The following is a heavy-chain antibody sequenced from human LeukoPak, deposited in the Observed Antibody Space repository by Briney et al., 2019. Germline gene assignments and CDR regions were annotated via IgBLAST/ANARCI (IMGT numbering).Heavy chain of an antibody. CDR2: IYYSGST. CDR1: GGSISSSSYY. CDR3: ARVYGDSTGVDY. D-gene: IGHD4-17*01. J-gene: IGHJ4*02. Sequence: KPSETLSLTCTVSGGSISSSSYYWGWIRQPPGKGLEWIGSIYYSGSTYYNPSLKSRVTISVDTSKNQFSLKLSSVTAADTAVYYCARVYGDSTGVDYWGQGTLVTVSS. V-gene: IGHV4-39*07.